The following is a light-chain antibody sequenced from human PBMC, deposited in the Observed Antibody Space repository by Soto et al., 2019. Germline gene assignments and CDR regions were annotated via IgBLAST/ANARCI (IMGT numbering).Light chain of an antibody. Sequence: QSALTQPPSVSGSPGQSVTISCTGTSSDVGSYNRVSWYQQPPGTAPKLMIYEVSNRPSGVPDRFSGSKSGNTASLTISGLQAEDEADYYCSLYISASTYVFGNGTKVSVL. CDR3: SLYISASTYV. V-gene: IGLV2-18*01. CDR2: EVS. J-gene: IGLJ1*01. CDR1: SSDVGSYNR.